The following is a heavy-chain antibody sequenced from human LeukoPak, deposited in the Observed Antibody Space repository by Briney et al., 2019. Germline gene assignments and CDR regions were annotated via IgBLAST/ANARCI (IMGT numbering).Heavy chain of an antibody. J-gene: IGHJ4*02. CDR2: ISSSSSYI. CDR1: GFTFRSYS. Sequence: GGSLRLSCAASGFTFRSYSMNWVRQAPGKGLEWVSSISSSSSYIYYADSVKGRFTISRDNAKNSLYLQMNSLRAEDTAVYYCARAGEVDYGGNSGFYYWGQGTLVTVSS. CDR3: ARAGEVDYGGNSGFYY. V-gene: IGHV3-21*01. D-gene: IGHD4-23*01.